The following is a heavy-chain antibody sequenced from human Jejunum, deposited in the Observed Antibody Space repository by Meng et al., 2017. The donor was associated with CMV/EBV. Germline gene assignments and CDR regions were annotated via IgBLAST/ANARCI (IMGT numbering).Heavy chain of an antibody. J-gene: IGHJ4*02. D-gene: IGHD4-11*01. Sequence: SGFTFTSRAMSWVRQTPGRRPEWVAGISGSGPTTYYAESVKDRFTISRDNSNNTLFLQMNALRGGNTAVYYCARDMGYTVTAPFDYWGQGSVVTVSS. CDR3: ARDMGYTVTAPFDY. CDR2: ISGSGPTT. V-gene: IGHV3-23*01. CDR1: GFTFTSRA.